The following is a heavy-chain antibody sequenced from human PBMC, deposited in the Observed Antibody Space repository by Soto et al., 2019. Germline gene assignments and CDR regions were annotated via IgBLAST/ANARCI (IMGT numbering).Heavy chain of an antibody. CDR2: ISAYNGNT. V-gene: IGHV1-18*01. D-gene: IGHD3-22*01. Sequence: QVQLVQSGAEVKKPGASVKVSCKVSGYTFTSYGISWVRQAPGQGLEWMGWISAYNGNTNYAQKLQGRVTMTTDTSTSTAYMELRSLRSDDTAVYYCARVNYYDSSGYYSFDYWGQGTLVTVSS. J-gene: IGHJ4*02. CDR3: ARVNYYDSSGYYSFDY. CDR1: GYTFTSYG.